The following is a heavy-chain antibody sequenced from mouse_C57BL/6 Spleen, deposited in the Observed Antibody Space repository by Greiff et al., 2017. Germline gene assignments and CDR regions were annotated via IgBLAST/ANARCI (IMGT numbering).Heavy chain of an antibody. V-gene: IGHV2-5*01. CDR3: ANTVYYDYDGGGYYAMDY. CDR2: IWRGGST. CDR1: GFSLTSYG. D-gene: IGHD2-4*01. J-gene: IGHJ4*01. Sequence: VMLVESGPGLVQPSQSLSITCTVSGFSLTSYGVHWVRQSPGKGLEWLGVIWRGGSTDYNAAFLSRLSITKDNSKSQVFFKMNSLQADDTAIYYCANTVYYDYDGGGYYAMDYWGQGTSVTVSS.